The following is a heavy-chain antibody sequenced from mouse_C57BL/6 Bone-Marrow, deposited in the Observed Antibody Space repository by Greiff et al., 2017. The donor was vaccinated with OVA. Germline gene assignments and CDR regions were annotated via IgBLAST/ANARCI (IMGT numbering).Heavy chain of an antibody. CDR2: INYDGSST. J-gene: IGHJ1*03. V-gene: IGHV5-16*01. D-gene: IGHD1-1*01. CDR1: GFTFSDYY. Sequence: EVKLMESEGGLVQPGSSMKLSCTASGFTFSDYYMAWVRQVPEKGLEWVANINYDGSSTYYLDSLKSRFIISRDNAKNILYLQMSSLKSEDTATYYCAREGGYYYGSSYGYFDVWGTGTTVTVSS. CDR3: AREGGYYYGSSYGYFDV.